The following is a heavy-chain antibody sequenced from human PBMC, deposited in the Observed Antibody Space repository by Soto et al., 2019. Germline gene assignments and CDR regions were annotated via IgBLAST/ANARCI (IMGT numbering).Heavy chain of an antibody. CDR1: SAPVSSSTYT. CDR3: ARRYSSAFDI. CDR2: IYYSGST. D-gene: IGHD6-13*01. V-gene: IGHV4-39*01. Sequence: SETLSLTCTVSSAPVSSSTYTWGWIRQPPGKGLEWIGSIYYSGSTYYNPSLNSRVTVSVDTSKNQFSLKVTSVTAADTAVYYCARRYSSAFDIWGQGTMVTVSS. J-gene: IGHJ3*02.